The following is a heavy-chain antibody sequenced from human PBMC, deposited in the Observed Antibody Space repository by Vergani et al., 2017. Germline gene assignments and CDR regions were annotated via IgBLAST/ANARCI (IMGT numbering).Heavy chain of an antibody. CDR1: GFTFSSYA. V-gene: IGHV3-23*01. J-gene: IGHJ4*02. Sequence: EVQLLESGGGLVQPGGSLRLSCAASGFTFSSYAMSWVRQAPGKGLEWVSAISGSGGSTYYADSVKGRFTISRDNSKNTLCLQMNSLRAEDTAVYYCAKDTIFGVVIIGYYFDYWGQGTLVTVSS. CDR2: ISGSGGST. CDR3: AKDTIFGVVIIGYYFDY. D-gene: IGHD3-3*01.